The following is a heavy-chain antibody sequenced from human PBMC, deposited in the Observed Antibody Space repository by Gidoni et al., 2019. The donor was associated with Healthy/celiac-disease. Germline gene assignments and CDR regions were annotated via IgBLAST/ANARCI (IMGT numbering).Heavy chain of an antibody. CDR2: ISAYNGNT. Sequence: QVQPVQSGAEVKKPGASVKVSCKASGYTFTSYGISWVRQAPGQGLEWMGWISAYNGNTNYAQKLQGRVTMTTDTSTSTAYMELRSLRSDDTAVYYCARNYDFWSGSDENAFDIWGQGTMVTVSS. CDR1: GYTFTSYG. D-gene: IGHD3-3*01. CDR3: ARNYDFWSGSDENAFDI. J-gene: IGHJ3*02. V-gene: IGHV1-18*01.